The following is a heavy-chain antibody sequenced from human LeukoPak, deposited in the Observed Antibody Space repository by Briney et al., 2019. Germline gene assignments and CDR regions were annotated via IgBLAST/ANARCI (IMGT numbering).Heavy chain of an antibody. J-gene: IGHJ4*02. CDR2: ISGSGGST. V-gene: IGHV3-23*01. D-gene: IGHD3-22*01. CDR3: AKKGRYYDSSGYYSLDY. Sequence: GASLRLSCAASGFTFSSYAMSWVRQAPGKGLEWVSAISGSGGSTYYADSVKGRFTISRDNSKNTLYLQMNSLRAEDTAVYYCAKKGRYYDSSGYYSLDYWGQGTLVTVSS. CDR1: GFTFSSYA.